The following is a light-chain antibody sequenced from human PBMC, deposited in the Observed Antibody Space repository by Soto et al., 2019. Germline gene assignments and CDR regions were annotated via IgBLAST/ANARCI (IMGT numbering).Light chain of an antibody. J-gene: IGKJ3*01. V-gene: IGKV3-15*01. CDR1: QSVSSSY. CDR3: QQYNSWPRGT. CDR2: GAS. Sequence: EIVLTQSPGTLSLSPGERATLSCRASQSVSSSYLAWYQQKPGQAPRLLIHGASTRATDIPARFSGSGSGTEFTLTISSLQSEDFAVYYCQQYNSWPRGTFGPGTKVDIK.